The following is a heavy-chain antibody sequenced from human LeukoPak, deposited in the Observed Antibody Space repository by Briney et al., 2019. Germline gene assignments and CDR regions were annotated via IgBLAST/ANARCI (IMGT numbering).Heavy chain of an antibody. D-gene: IGHD2-15*01. J-gene: IGHJ4*02. CDR1: GFTFRAYA. CDR2: ISAGGDTT. V-gene: IGHV3-23*01. Sequence: GGSLRLSCAASGFTFRAYAMAWVRQVPGKGLEWVSVISAGGDTTYYADSVKGRFTISRDNSKNMVYLQMNSLRAGDTAVYFCALGYCSGGDCYAKPYYFDHWGQGALVTVSS. CDR3: ALGYCSGGDCYAKPYYFDH.